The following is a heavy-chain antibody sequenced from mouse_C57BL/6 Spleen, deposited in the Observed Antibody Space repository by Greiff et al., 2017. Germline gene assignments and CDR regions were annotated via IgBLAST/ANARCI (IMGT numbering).Heavy chain of an antibody. V-gene: IGHV3-6*01. CDR3: ARDHYGYYEY. J-gene: IGHJ2*01. CDR2: ISDDGSN. Sequence: VQLQQSGPGLVKPSQSLSLTCSVTGYSITSGYYWNWIRQFPGNKLEWMGYISDDGSNNYNPSLKNRISITRYTSKNQFFLKLNSVTTEDTATYYCARDHYGYYEYWGQGTTLTVSS. D-gene: IGHD2-3*01. CDR1: GYSITSGYY.